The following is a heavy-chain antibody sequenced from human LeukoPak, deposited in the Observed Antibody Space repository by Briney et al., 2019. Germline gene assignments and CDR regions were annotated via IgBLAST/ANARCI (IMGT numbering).Heavy chain of an antibody. D-gene: IGHD6-13*01. CDR1: GYSISSGYY. CDR2: IYHSGST. CDR3: ARDQGSDSSTLGWFDP. Sequence: PSETLSLTCTVSGYSISSGYYWGWIRQPPGKGLEWIGSIYHSGSTYYNPSLKSRVTISVDTSKNQFSLKLSSVTAADTAVYYCARDQGSDSSTLGWFDPWGQGTLVTVSS. J-gene: IGHJ5*02. V-gene: IGHV4-38-2*02.